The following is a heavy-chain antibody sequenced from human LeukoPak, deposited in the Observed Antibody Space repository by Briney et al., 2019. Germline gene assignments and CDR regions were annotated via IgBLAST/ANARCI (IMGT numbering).Heavy chain of an antibody. CDR1: GDSFSNYF. Sequence: SETLSLTCAVYGDSFSNYFWSWIRQPPGKGLEWIGEINHSGSTNYNPSLKSRVTVSVDTAKNQVSLKLTSVTAADTAVYFCARGGGVAVADYFFDSWGQGTLVTVSP. J-gene: IGHJ4*02. D-gene: IGHD6-19*01. CDR2: INHSGST. CDR3: ARGGGVAVADYFFDS. V-gene: IGHV4-34*01.